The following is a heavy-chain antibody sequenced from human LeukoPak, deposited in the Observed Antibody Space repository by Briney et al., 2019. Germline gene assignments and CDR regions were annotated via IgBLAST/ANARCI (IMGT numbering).Heavy chain of an antibody. J-gene: IGHJ6*03. CDR2: ISGYNGNT. V-gene: IGHV1-18*01. Sequence: ASVKVSCKASGYTFTSYGISWVRQAPGQGLEWMGWISGYNGNTNYAQKLQGRVTMTTDTSTSTDYMELRSLRSDDTAVYYCARAYNRRVGLTFDYYYMDVWGKGTTVTVSS. CDR1: GYTFTSYG. CDR3: ARAYNRRVGLTFDYYYMDV. D-gene: IGHD1-26*01.